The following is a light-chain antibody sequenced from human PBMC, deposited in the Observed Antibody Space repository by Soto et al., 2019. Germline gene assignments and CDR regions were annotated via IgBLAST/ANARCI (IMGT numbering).Light chain of an antibody. CDR3: QQLNSYPRT. V-gene: IGKV1-9*01. CDR1: QGISSC. Sequence: DIQLTQSPSFLSASVGDRVTITCRASQGISSCLAWCQQKPGQDPKLLIYAASTLQSGVPSRFSGSGSGTEFTITSSSLQPEDVATHYLQQLNSYPRTFGQGTNVEIK. J-gene: IGKJ1*01. CDR2: AAS.